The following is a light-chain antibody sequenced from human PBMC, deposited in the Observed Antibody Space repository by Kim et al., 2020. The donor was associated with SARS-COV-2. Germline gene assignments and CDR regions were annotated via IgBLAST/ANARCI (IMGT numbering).Light chain of an antibody. CDR3: AAWDGSLNAWV. J-gene: IGLJ3*02. Sequence: ELTQPPSASETPGQRVTISCSGSSSNIGSNAVNWYQQLPGTAHKLLIYNTNQRPSGVPDRFSGSKSGTSASLAISGLQSEDEADYYCAAWDGSLNAWVFGGGTQLTVL. V-gene: IGLV1-44*01. CDR1: SSNIGSNA. CDR2: NTN.